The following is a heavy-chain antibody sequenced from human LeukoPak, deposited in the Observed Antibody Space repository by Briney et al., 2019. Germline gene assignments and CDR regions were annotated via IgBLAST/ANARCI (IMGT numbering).Heavy chain of an antibody. V-gene: IGHV3-23*01. Sequence: LGGSLRLSCAASGFTFSSYAMSWVRQAPGKGLEWVSAICGSGDSTYYGYSVKGRFTISTDNSKNTQYLQMNSLRAEDTAVDYCAKTRPLDSSSWSHGDYWGQGTLVTVSS. J-gene: IGHJ4*02. CDR2: ICGSGDST. D-gene: IGHD6-13*01. CDR1: GFTFSSYA. CDR3: AKTRPLDSSSWSHGDY.